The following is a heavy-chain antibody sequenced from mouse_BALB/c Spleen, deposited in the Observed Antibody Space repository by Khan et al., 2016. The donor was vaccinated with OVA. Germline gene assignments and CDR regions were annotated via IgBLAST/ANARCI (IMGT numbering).Heavy chain of an antibody. J-gene: IGHJ4*01. CDR3: ASVVQSAGSRGVMDH. D-gene: IGHD1-1*02. CDR2: IIPSTVYT. V-gene: IGHV1-4*01. CDR1: GYTFTSYT. Sequence: QVQLQQSGAELARPGASVKMSCKASGYTFTSYTMHWVKQRPGQGLEWIGYIIPSTVYTNYNQKFKDKATLTADKSSSTAYMQLSSLTSEDSAVYYCASVVQSAGSRGVMDHWGQGTSVAVSS.